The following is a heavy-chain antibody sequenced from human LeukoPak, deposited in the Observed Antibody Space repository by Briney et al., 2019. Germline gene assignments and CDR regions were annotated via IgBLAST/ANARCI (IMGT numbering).Heavy chain of an antibody. CDR1: RFTFSSTW. CDR3: ARVSSSGWYRGDY. V-gene: IGHV3-7*01. J-gene: IGHJ4*02. D-gene: IGHD6-19*01. Sequence: GGSLTLSRSAARFTFSSTWMSWVRQAPGKGLGWVASIKQDRGEKYYVDSVKGRFTISRDNAKNSLYLQMNSLRAEDTAVYYCARVSSSGWYRGDYWGQGTLVTVSS. CDR2: IKQDRGEK.